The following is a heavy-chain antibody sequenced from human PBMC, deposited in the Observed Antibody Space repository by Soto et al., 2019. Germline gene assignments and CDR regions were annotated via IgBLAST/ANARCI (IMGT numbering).Heavy chain of an antibody. J-gene: IGHJ4*02. CDR1: GYTFSAFT. D-gene: IGHD3-22*01. CDR3: AKDLSMHYQDSSGYYYHY. CDR2: INTNSGGT. Sequence: ASVKVSCKASGYTFSAFTIHWVRQVPGQRLEWMGWINTNSGGTNYAQKFQGWVTMTRDTSISTAYMELSRLRSDDTAVYYCAKDLSMHYQDSSGYYYHYWGQGTLVTVSS. V-gene: IGHV1-2*04.